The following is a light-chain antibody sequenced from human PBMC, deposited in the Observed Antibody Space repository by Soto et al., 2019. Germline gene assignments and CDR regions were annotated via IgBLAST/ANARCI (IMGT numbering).Light chain of an antibody. CDR1: KLGDKY. CDR3: QAWDSSTGI. V-gene: IGLV3-1*01. Sequence: SYELTQPPSVSVSPGQTASITCSGDKLGDKYAYWYQQKPGQSPVLVIYQHTKRPSGIPERFSGSNSGNTATLTISGTQAMDEADYYCQAWDSSTGIFGGGTKLTVL. CDR2: QHT. J-gene: IGLJ2*01.